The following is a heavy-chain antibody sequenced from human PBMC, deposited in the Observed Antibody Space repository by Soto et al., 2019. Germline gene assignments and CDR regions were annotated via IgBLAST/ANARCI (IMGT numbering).Heavy chain of an antibody. Sequence: QVHLVESGGGLVKPGGSLRLSCAASGFTFSDFYMSWVRQIPGKGLEWISYISGRSDVIHYVDSVKGRFTVSRDNGRNSVFLQMDSLRAEDSGIYFCARERAPDIRFDSWGQGTLVTVSS. CDR2: ISGRSDVI. CDR3: ARERAPDIRFDS. V-gene: IGHV3-11*01. D-gene: IGHD5-12*01. CDR1: GFTFSDFY. J-gene: IGHJ5*01.